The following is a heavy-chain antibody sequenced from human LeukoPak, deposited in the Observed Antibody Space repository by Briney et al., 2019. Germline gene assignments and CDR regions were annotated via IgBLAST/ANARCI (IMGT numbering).Heavy chain of an antibody. CDR2: IIPIFGTA. CDR1: GGTFSSYA. Sequence: SVKVSCKASGGTFSSYAISWVRQAPGQGLEWMGGIIPIFGTANYAQKFQGRVTITADESTSTAYMELSSLRSEDTAVYYCARQTQGRGAFDIWGQGTMVTVSS. J-gene: IGHJ3*02. V-gene: IGHV1-69*13. CDR3: ARQTQGRGAFDI.